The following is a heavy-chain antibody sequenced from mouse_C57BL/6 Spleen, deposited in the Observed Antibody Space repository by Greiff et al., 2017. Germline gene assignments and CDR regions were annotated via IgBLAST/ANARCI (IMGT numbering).Heavy chain of an antibody. CDR1: GFTFSSYA. Sequence: DVQLQESGEGLVKPGGSLKLSCAASGFTFSSYAMSWVRQTPEKRLEWVAYISSGGDYLYYADTVKGRFTISRDNARNTLYLQMSSLKSEDTAMYYCTRDQVAHFDYWGQGTTLTVSS. D-gene: IGHD3-2*02. CDR3: TRDQVAHFDY. J-gene: IGHJ2*01. CDR2: ISSGGDYL. V-gene: IGHV5-9-1*02.